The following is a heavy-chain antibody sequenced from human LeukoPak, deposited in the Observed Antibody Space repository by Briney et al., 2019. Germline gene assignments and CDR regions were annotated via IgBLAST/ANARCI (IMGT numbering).Heavy chain of an antibody. D-gene: IGHD3-3*01. J-gene: IGHJ6*03. CDR2: IIPIFGTA. Sequence: SVKVSCKASGGTFSSYAISWVRQAPGQGLEWMGGIIPIFGTANYAQKFQGRVTITTDESTSTVYMELSSLRSEDTAVYYCAATYYDFWSGSNYYYYYYMDVWGKGTTVTVSS. CDR1: GGTFSSYA. V-gene: IGHV1-69*05. CDR3: AATYYDFWSGSNYYYYYYMDV.